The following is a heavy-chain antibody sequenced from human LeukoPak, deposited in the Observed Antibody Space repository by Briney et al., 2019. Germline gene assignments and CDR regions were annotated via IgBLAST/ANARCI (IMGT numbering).Heavy chain of an antibody. V-gene: IGHV1-2*02. CDR3: ARDYDILTGYYIFDY. CDR1: GYTFTGYY. J-gene: IGHJ4*02. D-gene: IGHD3-9*01. CDR2: INPNSGGT. Sequence: GASVKVSCKASGYTFTGYYMHWVRQAPGQGLEWMGWINPNSGGTNYAQKFQGRVTMTRDTSISTAYVELSRLRSDDTAVYYCARDYDILTGYYIFDYWGQGTLVTVSS.